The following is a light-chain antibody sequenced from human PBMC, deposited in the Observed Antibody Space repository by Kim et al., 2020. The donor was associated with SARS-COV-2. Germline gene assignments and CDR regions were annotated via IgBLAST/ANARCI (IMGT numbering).Light chain of an antibody. J-gene: IGLJ2*01. CDR2: DVS. V-gene: IGLV2-14*04. Sequence: QSITISCTGTSSDVGGYNYVSWYQQHPGKAPKLMIYDVSKRPSGVSNRFSGSKSGNTASLTIYGLQAEDEADYYCSSYTSSSTYVVFGGGTQLTVL. CDR3: SSYTSSSTYVV. CDR1: SSDVGGYNY.